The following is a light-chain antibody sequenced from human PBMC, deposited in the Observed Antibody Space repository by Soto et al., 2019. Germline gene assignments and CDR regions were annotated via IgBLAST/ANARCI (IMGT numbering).Light chain of an antibody. CDR3: QQLNTYPPT. V-gene: IGKV1-9*01. CDR2: AAS. CDR1: QGVSSY. J-gene: IGKJ1*01. Sequence: IPLTQSPSSLSASVGDRVNITCRASQGVSSYLAWYQQKPGKAPKLLIYAASTLQSGVPSRFSGSGSGTDFSLTISSPQPEDFATYYCQQLNTYPPTFGQGTKVEIK.